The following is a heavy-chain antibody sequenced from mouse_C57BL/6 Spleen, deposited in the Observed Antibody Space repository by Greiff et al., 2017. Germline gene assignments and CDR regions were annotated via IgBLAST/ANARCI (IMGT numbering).Heavy chain of an antibody. V-gene: IGHV1-81*01. CDR3: VRSGGETIVVSYDY. Sequence: QVKLKESGAELARPGASVKLSCKASGYTFTSYGISWVKQRTGQGLEWIGEIYPRSGNTYYNEKFKGKATLTGDKSSSTAYMVLRSLTSEDSAIYVCVRSGGETIVVSYDYWGQGTTLTAST. CDR1: GYTFTSYG. CDR2: IYPRSGNT. D-gene: IGHD1-1*02. J-gene: IGHJ2*01.